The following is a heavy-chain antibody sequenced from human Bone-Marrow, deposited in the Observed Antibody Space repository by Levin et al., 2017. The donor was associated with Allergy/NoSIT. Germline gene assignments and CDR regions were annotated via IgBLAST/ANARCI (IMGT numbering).Heavy chain of an antibody. V-gene: IGHV1-46*01. D-gene: IGHD3-3*01. CDR3: ARDYEWSTDY. CDR1: GYTFTSNH. J-gene: IGHJ4*02. Sequence: GASVKVSCKASGYTFTSNHMHWVRQAPGQGLEWMGIIKFRDGYTSYAQKFQGRIIVTGDTSASTVYMELSTLGSEDTAVYYCARDYEWSTDYWGQGTLVIVSS. CDR2: IKFRDGYT.